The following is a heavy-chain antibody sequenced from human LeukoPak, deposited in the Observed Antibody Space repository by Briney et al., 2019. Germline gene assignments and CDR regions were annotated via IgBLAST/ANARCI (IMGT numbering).Heavy chain of an antibody. D-gene: IGHD2-15*01. V-gene: IGHV1-8*01. CDR3: AREPLGPPGAGGINRGNPFDY. Sequence: ASVKVFCKASGYTFTSYDINWVRQATGQGLEWMGWMNPNSGNTGYAQKFQGRVTMTRNTSISTAYMELSSLRSEDTAVYYCAREPLGPPGAGGINRGNPFDYWGQGTLVTVSS. J-gene: IGHJ4*02. CDR2: MNPNSGNT. CDR1: GYTFTSYD.